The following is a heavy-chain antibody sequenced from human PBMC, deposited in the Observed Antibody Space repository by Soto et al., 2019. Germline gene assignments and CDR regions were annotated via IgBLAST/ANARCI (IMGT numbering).Heavy chain of an antibody. V-gene: IGHV3-30*18. Sequence: QVQLVESGGGVVQPGTSLRLSCAASGFTFSDYGMNWVRQAPGKGLEWVAIISYDGSSVYYADSVKGRFTISRDNSKNTLYLQMNSLRAEDTAVYYCAKDGRQLILEDFFDYWGQGTLVTVSS. CDR3: AKDGRQLILEDFFDY. CDR2: ISYDGSSV. D-gene: IGHD3-3*01. J-gene: IGHJ4*02. CDR1: GFTFSDYG.